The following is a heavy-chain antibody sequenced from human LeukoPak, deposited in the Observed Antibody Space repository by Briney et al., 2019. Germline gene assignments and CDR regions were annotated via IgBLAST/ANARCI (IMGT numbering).Heavy chain of an antibody. J-gene: IGHJ3*02. V-gene: IGHV3-30*18. CDR1: GFPFSSYN. D-gene: IGHD3-10*01. Sequence: PGGSLRLSCAASGFPFSSYNMNWVRQAPGKGLEWVAVISYDGSNKYYADSVKGRFTISRDNSKNTLYLQMNSLRAEDTAVYYCAKDLRRRYYFGSGSRGGTFDIWGQGTMVTVSS. CDR3: AKDLRRRYYFGSGSRGGTFDI. CDR2: ISYDGSNK.